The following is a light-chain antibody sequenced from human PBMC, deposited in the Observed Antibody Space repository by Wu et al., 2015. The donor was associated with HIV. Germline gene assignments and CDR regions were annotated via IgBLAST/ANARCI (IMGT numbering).Light chain of an antibody. J-gene: IGKJ5*01. Sequence: EIVMTQSPATLSVSPGERATLSCRASQSITNNLAWYQQKPGQAPRLLIYDASNRATGIPARFTGGGSGTDYSLTISSLEPEDFAVYYCQQHANWPLTFGQGTRLEIK. CDR3: QQHANWPLT. CDR2: DAS. CDR1: QSITNN. V-gene: IGKV3-11*01.